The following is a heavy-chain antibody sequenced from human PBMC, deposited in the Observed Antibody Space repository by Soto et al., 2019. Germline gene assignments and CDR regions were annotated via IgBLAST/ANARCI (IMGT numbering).Heavy chain of an antibody. J-gene: IGHJ5*02. V-gene: IGHV4-31*03. CDR3: ARDPSP. Sequence: QVQLKESGPGLVKPSETLSLTCTVSGGSIPRGGYYWSWNRQHRGKGLEWIGYLYNSGNTYYNPSLKSRVTISLDTSKKQFSLKLTCVTAADTAVYYWARDPSPWGQGTLGTFSA. CDR1: GGSIPRGGYY. CDR2: LYNSGNT.